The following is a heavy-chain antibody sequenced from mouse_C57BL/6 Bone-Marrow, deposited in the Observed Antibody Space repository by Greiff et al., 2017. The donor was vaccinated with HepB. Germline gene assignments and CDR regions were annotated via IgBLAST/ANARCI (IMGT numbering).Heavy chain of an antibody. CDR2: INPGSGGT. Sequence: VQLQQSGAELVRPGTSVKVSCKASGYAFTYYLIEWVKQRPGQGLEWIGVINPGSGGTNYNEKFKGKATLPADKSSSTAYMQLSSLTSEDSAVYFCARWEVTTLDYWGQGTTLTVSS. J-gene: IGHJ2*01. CDR1: GYAFTYYL. CDR3: ARWEVTTLDY. D-gene: IGHD2-2*01. V-gene: IGHV1-54*01.